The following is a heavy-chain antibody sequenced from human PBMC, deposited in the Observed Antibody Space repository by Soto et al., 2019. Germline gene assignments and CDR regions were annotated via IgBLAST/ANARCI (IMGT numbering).Heavy chain of an antibody. D-gene: IGHD3-3*01. CDR2: MNPNSGNT. J-gene: IGHJ5*02. V-gene: IGHV1-8*01. CDR1: GYTFTSYD. CDR3: ARGRYDFWSGYSTEGSWFDP. Sequence: QVQLVQSGAEVKKPGASVKVSCKASGYTFTSYDINWVRQATGQGLEWMGWMNPNSGNTGCAQKFQGRVTMTRNTSISTAYMELSSLRSEDTAVYYCARGRYDFWSGYSTEGSWFDPWGQGTLVTVSS.